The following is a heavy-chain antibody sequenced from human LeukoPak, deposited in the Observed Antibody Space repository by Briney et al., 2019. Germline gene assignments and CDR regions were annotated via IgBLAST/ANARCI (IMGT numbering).Heavy chain of an antibody. Sequence: GGSLRLSCAASGFTFSNYAMSWVRQAPGKGLEWVSGISGSGGSTYYADSVKGRFTISRDNSKNTLYLQMNSLRAEDTAVYYCAKDYYGSGSYPYYFDYWGQGTLVTVSS. V-gene: IGHV3-23*01. CDR1: GFTFSNYA. D-gene: IGHD3-10*01. CDR2: ISGSGGST. CDR3: AKDYYGSGSYPYYFDY. J-gene: IGHJ4*02.